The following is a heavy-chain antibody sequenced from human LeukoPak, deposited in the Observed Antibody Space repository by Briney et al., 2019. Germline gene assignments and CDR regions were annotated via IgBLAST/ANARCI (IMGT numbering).Heavy chain of an antibody. CDR3: ARGQYDFWSGYDVNWFDP. CDR2: FYPSGNT. D-gene: IGHD3-3*01. CDR1: GGSMRTGLYY. V-gene: IGHV4-61*02. Sequence: TLSLTCAVSGGSMRTGLYYWNWIRQPAGKGLEGIGRFYPSGNTNYNPSLASRVTISVNPAKNQFSLQLISVTAADTALYYCARGQYDFWSGYDVNWFDPWGQGNLVTVSS. J-gene: IGHJ5*02.